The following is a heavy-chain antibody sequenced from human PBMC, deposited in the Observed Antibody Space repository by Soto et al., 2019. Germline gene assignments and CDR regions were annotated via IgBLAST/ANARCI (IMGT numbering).Heavy chain of an antibody. CDR3: ARLQALRTIDY. Sequence: SETLSLTCTVSGGSISSSSYYWGWIRQPPGKGLEWIGSIYYSGSTYYNPSLKSRVTISVDTSKNQFSLKLSSVTAADTAVYYCARLQALRTIDYWGQGTLVTVS. D-gene: IGHD1-1*01. J-gene: IGHJ4*02. CDR1: GGSISSSSYY. CDR2: IYYSGST. V-gene: IGHV4-39*01.